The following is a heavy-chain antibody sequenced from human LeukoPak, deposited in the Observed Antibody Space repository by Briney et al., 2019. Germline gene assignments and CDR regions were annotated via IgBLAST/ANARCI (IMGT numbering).Heavy chain of an antibody. J-gene: IGHJ4*02. CDR3: AKDRGTLIPVLDY. D-gene: IGHD3-16*01. CDR1: GFTFSSYG. V-gene: IGHV3-30*18. CDR2: ISYDGSNK. Sequence: PGRSLRLSCAASGFTFSSYGMHWVRQAPGKGLEWVAVISYDGSNKYYADSVKGRFTISRDNSKNTLYLQMNSLRAEDTAVYYCAKDRGTLIPVLDYWGQGTLVTVSS.